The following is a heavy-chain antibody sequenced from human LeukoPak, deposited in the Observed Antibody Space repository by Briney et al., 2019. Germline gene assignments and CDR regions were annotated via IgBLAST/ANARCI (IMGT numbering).Heavy chain of an antibody. CDR2: IYYSGST. CDR1: GGSISSYY. CDR3: ARVWDSSGYDYYYYMDV. J-gene: IGHJ6*03. Sequence: SETLSLTCTVSGGSISSYYWSWIRQPPGKGLEWIGYIYYSGSTNYNPSLKSRVTISVDTSKNQFSLKLSSVTAADTAVYYCARVWDSSGYDYYYYMDVWGKGTTVTVSS. D-gene: IGHD3-22*01. V-gene: IGHV4-59*01.